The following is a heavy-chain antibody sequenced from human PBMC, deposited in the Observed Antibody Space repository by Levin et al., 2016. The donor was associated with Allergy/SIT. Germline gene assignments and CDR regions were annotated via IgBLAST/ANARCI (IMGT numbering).Heavy chain of an antibody. CDR1: GYSFTSYW. Sequence: GESLKISCKGSGYSFTSYWISWVRQMPGKGLEWMGRIDPSDSYTNYSPSFQGHVTISADKSISTAYLQWSSLKASDMAMYYCARQSEQHLVRDNWFDPWGQGTLVTVSS. CDR2: IDPSDSYT. J-gene: IGHJ5*02. D-gene: IGHD6-13*01. CDR3: ARQSEQHLVRDNWFDP. V-gene: IGHV5-10-1*01.